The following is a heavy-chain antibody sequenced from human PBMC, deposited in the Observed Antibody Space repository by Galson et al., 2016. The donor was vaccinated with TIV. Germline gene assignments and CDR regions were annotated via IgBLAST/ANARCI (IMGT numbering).Heavy chain of an antibody. CDR2: TYYTSKWNT. CDR3: SRGNWNYGMGGAMDV. CDR1: GDSVSGNTAA. Sequence: CAISGDSVSGNTAAWNWVRQPPSRGLEWLGRTYYTSKWNTDYAVSVKGRIIIRPDTSMNQVSLQLSSVTPDDTAVYYCSRGNWNYGMGGAMDVWGRGTTVTVSS. V-gene: IGHV6-1*01. D-gene: IGHD1-7*01. J-gene: IGHJ6*02.